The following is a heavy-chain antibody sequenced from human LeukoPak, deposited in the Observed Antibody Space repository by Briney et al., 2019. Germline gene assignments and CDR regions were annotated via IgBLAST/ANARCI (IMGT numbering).Heavy chain of an antibody. D-gene: IGHD3-10*02. V-gene: IGHV4-59*08. CDR3: ARLFGYRFDP. CDR2: IYYTGST. Sequence: SETLSLTCTVSGGSMSSYYWSWIRQPPGKGLECIGYIYYTGSTKYNPSLKSRVTISADTSKNQFSLKLSSVTAADTAVYYCARLFGYRFDPWGQGTLVTVSS. J-gene: IGHJ5*02. CDR1: GGSMSSYY.